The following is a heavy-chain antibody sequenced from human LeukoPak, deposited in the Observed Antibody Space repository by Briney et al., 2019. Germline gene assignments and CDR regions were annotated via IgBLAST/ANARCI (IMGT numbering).Heavy chain of an antibody. J-gene: IGHJ4*02. Sequence: GESLKISCRGSGYSFTNYWIGWVRQMPGKGLERMGIIYPGDSDTRYSPSFQGQVTISADKSISTAYLQWSSLKASDTAMYYCARGERGNWGLYYFDYWGQGTLVTVSS. D-gene: IGHD7-27*01. V-gene: IGHV5-51*01. CDR1: GYSFTNYW. CDR2: IYPGDSDT. CDR3: ARGERGNWGLYYFDY.